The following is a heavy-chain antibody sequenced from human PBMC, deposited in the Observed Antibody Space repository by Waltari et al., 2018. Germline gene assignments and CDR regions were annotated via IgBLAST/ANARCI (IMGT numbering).Heavy chain of an antibody. J-gene: IGHJ4*02. CDR2: ISSSSSTI. CDR1: GFTFSSYS. D-gene: IGHD1-1*01. Sequence: EVQLVESGGGLVQPGGSLRLSCAASGFTFSSYSMNWVRQAPGQGLEWVSDISSSSSTIYYADSVKGRFTVSRDNAKNSLYLQMNSLRVEDTAIYYCARIGTGFFDYWGQGALVTVSS. V-gene: IGHV3-48*01. CDR3: ARIGTGFFDY.